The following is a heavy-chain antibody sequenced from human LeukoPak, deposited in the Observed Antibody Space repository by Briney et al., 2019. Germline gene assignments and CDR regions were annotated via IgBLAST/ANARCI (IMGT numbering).Heavy chain of an antibody. V-gene: IGHV3-7*01. CDR3: APTPPVTSFNYPYYFDY. Sequence: GGSLRLSCAASGFTFSSYWMSWVRQAPGKWLEWVANIKQDGSEKYYVDSVKGRFTISRDNAKNSLYLQMNSLRAEDTAVYYCAPTPPVTSFNYPYYFDYWGQGTLVTVSS. D-gene: IGHD3-16*02. CDR1: GFTFSSYW. J-gene: IGHJ4*02. CDR2: IKQDGSEK.